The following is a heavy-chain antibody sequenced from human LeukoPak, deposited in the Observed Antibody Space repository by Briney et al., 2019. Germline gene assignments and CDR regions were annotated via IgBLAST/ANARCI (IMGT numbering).Heavy chain of an antibody. Sequence: GGSLRLSCAASGVRISNNYMSWVRQAPGKGLEWVSIVYSDGITYYVDSVKGRFTISRDNSRNTLYLQMNSLRAEDTAVYYCARGNYDSSGYYPLLDYWGQGTLVTVSS. CDR1: GVRISNNY. D-gene: IGHD3-22*01. CDR3: ARGNYDSSGYYPLLDY. J-gene: IGHJ4*02. CDR2: VYSDGIT. V-gene: IGHV3-53*01.